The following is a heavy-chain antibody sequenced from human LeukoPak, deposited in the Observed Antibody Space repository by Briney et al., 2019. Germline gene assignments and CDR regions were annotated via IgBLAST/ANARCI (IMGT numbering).Heavy chain of an antibody. D-gene: IGHD6-13*01. J-gene: IGHJ4*02. CDR3: ARDLAAGGTYPHY. CDR1: GFTVSSNY. Sequence: GGSLRLSCAVSGFTVSSNYMRWVRQAPGKGPEWVSVIYGGGSTYYADSVKGRFTISRDNSKNTLYLQMNSLRAEDTAVYYCARDLAAGGTYPHYWGQGTLVTVSS. V-gene: IGHV3-53*01. CDR2: IYGGGST.